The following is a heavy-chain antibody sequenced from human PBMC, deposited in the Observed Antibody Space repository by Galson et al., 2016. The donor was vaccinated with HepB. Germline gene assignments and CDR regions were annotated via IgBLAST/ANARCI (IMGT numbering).Heavy chain of an antibody. CDR3: ARDPGQPEFYYYGMDV. V-gene: IGHV3-30-3*01. CDR2: ISSDGSNK. D-gene: IGHD3-10*01. Sequence: SLRLSCAASGFIFSGFVVHWVRQAPGKGLEWVAVISSDGSNKNYADSVKGRFTISRDNSKNTLDLQMNSLGAEDTALYYCARDPGQPEFYYYGMDVWGQGTTVTVSS. CDR1: GFIFSGFV. J-gene: IGHJ6*02.